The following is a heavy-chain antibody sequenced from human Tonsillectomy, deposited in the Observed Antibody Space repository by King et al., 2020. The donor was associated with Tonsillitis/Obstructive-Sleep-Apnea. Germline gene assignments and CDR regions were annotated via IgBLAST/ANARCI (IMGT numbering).Heavy chain of an antibody. CDR1: GESFSGYY. CDR3: ARGGHTAMVTGIDYYNSYMDV. V-gene: IGHV4-34*01. CDR2: INHSGST. D-gene: IGHD5-18*01. J-gene: IGHJ6*03. Sequence: VQLQQWGAGLLKPSETLSLICAVYGESFSGYYWSWIRQPPGKGLEWIGEINHSGSTNYNPSLKSRVTISVDTSKNQISLKLSSVTAADTAVYYCARGGHTAMVTGIDYYNSYMDVWGKGTTVTVSS.